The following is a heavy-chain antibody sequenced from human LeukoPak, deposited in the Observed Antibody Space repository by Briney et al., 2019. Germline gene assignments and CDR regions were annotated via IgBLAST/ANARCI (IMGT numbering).Heavy chain of an antibody. V-gene: IGHV1-8*01. CDR3: ARGPDYYDSSGYRDY. CDR2: MNPNSGNT. D-gene: IGHD3-22*01. CDR1: GYTFTSYD. Sequence: ASVKVSCKASGYTFTSYDINWVRQAIGQGPEWMGWMNPNSGNTGYAQKFQGRVTMTRYTSISTAYMELSSLRSEDTAVYYCARGPDYYDSSGYRDYWGQGTLVTVSS. J-gene: IGHJ4*02.